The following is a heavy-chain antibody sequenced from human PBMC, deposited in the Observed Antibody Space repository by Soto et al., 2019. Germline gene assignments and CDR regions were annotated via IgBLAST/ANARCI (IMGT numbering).Heavy chain of an antibody. D-gene: IGHD6-19*01. V-gene: IGHV1-69*06. CDR3: ASSIAVAGTPFDY. J-gene: IGHJ4*02. CDR2: IIPIFGTA. Sequence: SVKVSCKASGGTFSSYAISWVRQAPGQGLEWMGGIIPIFGTANYAQKFQGRVTITADKSTSTAYMELSSLRSEDTAVYYCASSIAVAGTPFDYWGQGTLVTVSS. CDR1: GGTFSSYA.